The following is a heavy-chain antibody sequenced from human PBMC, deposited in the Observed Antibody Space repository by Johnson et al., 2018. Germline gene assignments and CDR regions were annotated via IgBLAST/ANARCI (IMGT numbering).Heavy chain of an antibody. CDR3: AKTQRSSCWATHDAFDI. CDR2: IPSSDPIT. J-gene: IGHJ3*02. CDR1: GFTFSIFA. V-gene: IGHV3-23*04. D-gene: IGHD6-19*01. Sequence: VQLVQSGGGLVQPGGSLRLSCEASGFTFSIFAMSWVRQAPGKGLEWVSGIPSSDPITFYADSVKGRFTISRDNSKDTLYLQMDSLSAEDTAIYYCAKTQRSSCWATHDAFDIWCQGTLVTVSS.